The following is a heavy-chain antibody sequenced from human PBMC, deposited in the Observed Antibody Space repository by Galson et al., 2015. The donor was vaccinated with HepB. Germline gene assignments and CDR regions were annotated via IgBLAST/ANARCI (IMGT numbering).Heavy chain of an antibody. D-gene: IGHD6-19*01. CDR2: IWYDGSNK. V-gene: IGHV3-33*08. CDR1: GFTFSYYA. Sequence: SLRLSCAASGFTFSYYAMSWVRQAPGKGLEWVAGIWYDGSNKYYADSVTGRFTISRDSAKNTLYLHMSSLRAEDSAVYYCARDALFYSSGWTNWFDPWGQGTLVTVSS. CDR3: ARDALFYSSGWTNWFDP. J-gene: IGHJ5*02.